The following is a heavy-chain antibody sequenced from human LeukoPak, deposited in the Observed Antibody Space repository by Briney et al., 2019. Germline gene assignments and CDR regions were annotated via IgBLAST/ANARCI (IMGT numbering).Heavy chain of an antibody. CDR3: ARDLGMTDGDYVSYFDY. V-gene: IGHV3-48*03. D-gene: IGHD4-17*01. CDR1: GFTFSRYE. J-gene: IGHJ4*02. CDR2: ISSSGSII. Sequence: GGSLRLSCAASGFTFSRYELNWVRQAPGKGLEWVSYISSSGSIIYYADSVKGRFTISRDNAKNSLYLQMNSLRAEDMALYYCARDLGMTDGDYVSYFDYWGQGTLVTVSS.